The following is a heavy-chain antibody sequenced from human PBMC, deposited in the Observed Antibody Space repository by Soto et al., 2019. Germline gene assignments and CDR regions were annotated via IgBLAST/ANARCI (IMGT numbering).Heavy chain of an antibody. CDR3: ARAPWDYDSSGYDY. Sequence: SETLSLTCTVSGGSISSYYWSWIRQPPGKGLEWIGYIYYSGSTNYNPSLKSRVTISVDTSKNQFSLKLSSVTAADTAVYYCARAPWDYDSSGYDYWGQGTLVTVSS. V-gene: IGHV4-59*01. CDR1: GGSISSYY. D-gene: IGHD3-22*01. CDR2: IYYSGST. J-gene: IGHJ4*02.